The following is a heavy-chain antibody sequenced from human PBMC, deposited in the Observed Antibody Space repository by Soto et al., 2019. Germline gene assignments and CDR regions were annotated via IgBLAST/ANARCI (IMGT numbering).Heavy chain of an antibody. D-gene: IGHD1-26*01. V-gene: IGHV1-18*01. CDR3: AKDRGIVIVGGTIPDY. Sequence: QVQLVQSGAEVKKPGASVKVSCKASGYTFTSYGISWVRQAPGQGLEWLGWISAYNGNTNYARNLQGRVTVTADTATTTAYMELRSLRSDVTAVYYCAKDRGIVIVGGTIPDYWGQGTLVTVSS. CDR1: GYTFTSYG. CDR2: ISAYNGNT. J-gene: IGHJ4*02.